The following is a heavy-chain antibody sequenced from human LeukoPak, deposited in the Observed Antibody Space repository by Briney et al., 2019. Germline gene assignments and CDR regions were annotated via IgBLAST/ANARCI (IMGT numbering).Heavy chain of an antibody. D-gene: IGHD4-17*01. V-gene: IGHV3-9*01. CDR2: ISWNSGTI. CDR3: AKDSYGDSYFDY. CDR1: GFTFDDYA. J-gene: IGHJ4*02. Sequence: GGSLRLSCAASGFTFDDYAMHWVRQAPGKGLEWVSGISWNSGTIGYADSVKGRFTISRDNAKNSLYLQMNSLRAEDTALYYCAKDSYGDSYFDYWGQGTLVTVSS.